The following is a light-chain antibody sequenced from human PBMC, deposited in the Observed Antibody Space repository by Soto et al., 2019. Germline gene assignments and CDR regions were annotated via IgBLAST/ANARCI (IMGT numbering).Light chain of an antibody. CDR1: SSNIGNNY. Sequence: QSVLTQPPSVSAAPGQKVTISCSGSSSNIGNNYVSWYQQLPGTAPKLLIYDNNKRPSGIPDRFSGSKSGTSATLGITGLXXXXXXXXYXGTWDSSLSAVVFGGGTKVTVL. J-gene: IGLJ2*01. CDR3: GTWDSSLSAVV. CDR2: DNN. V-gene: IGLV1-51*01.